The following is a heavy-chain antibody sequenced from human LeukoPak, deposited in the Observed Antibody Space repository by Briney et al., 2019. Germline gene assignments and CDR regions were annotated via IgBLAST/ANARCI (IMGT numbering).Heavy chain of an antibody. Sequence: GGSLRLSCAASGFTFSDYYMSWIRQAPGKGLEWVSYISSSGSTIYYADSVKSRFTISRDNAKNSLYLQMNSLRAEDTAVYYCARVIAAAGDHDAFDIWGQGTMVTVSS. CDR2: ISSSGSTI. J-gene: IGHJ3*02. V-gene: IGHV3-11*01. CDR1: GFTFSDYY. D-gene: IGHD6-13*01. CDR3: ARVIAAAGDHDAFDI.